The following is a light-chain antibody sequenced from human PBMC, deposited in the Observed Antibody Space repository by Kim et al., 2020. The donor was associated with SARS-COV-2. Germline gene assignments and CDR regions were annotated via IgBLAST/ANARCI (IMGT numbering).Light chain of an antibody. J-gene: IGLJ2*01. CDR2: YDS. CDR3: QVWDSSSDHVV. Sequence: APGKTARITCGGNNIGSKSELWYQQKPGQAPVLVIYYDSDRPSGIPERFSGSNSGNTATLTISRVEAGDEADYYCQVWDSSSDHVVFGGGTQLTVL. CDR1: NIGSKS. V-gene: IGLV3-21*04.